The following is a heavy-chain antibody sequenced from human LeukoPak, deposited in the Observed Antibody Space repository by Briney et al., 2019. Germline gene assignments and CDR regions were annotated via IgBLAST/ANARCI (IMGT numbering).Heavy chain of an antibody. V-gene: IGHV3-23*01. J-gene: IGHJ4*02. D-gene: IGHD3-10*01. CDR2: ISGRAGST. Sequence: GGSLRLSCAASGFTFSSYAMNWVRQAPGKGLEWVSAISGRAGSTSYADSVKGRFTISRDNAQNTLYLQMESLRTEDTAVYYCAREDYFGSGSHAWDSWGQGTLVTVSS. CDR1: GFTFSSYA. CDR3: AREDYFGSGSHAWDS.